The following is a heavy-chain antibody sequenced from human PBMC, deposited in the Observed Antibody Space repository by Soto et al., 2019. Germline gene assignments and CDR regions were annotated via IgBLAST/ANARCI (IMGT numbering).Heavy chain of an antibody. CDR1: GYTFINSA. J-gene: IGHJ4*02. V-gene: IGHV1-18*01. CDR2: ISPYNGNT. CDR3: ARNQSSGVFDY. Sequence: QVQLVQSGGEVKQPGASVRVSCKATGYTFINSAIAWVRQAPGQGLEWMGWISPYNGNTNYAQRVQGRVTITTDTSTTTAYMEIRSLTSDDTAVYYRARNQSSGVFDYWGQGTLVTVST. D-gene: IGHD3-22*01.